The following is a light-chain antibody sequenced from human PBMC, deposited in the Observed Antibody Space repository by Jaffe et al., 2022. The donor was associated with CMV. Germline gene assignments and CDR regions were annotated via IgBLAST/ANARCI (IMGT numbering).Light chain of an antibody. CDR1: QSVSGN. Sequence: EIVMTQSPATLSVSPGERASLSCRASQSVSGNLAWYQQKPGQAPRLLIYGASTRATDIPARFSGSGSGTEFTLTISSLQSEDFAVYYCQQYNNWPGWTFGQGTKVEIK. CDR3: QQYNNWPGWT. V-gene: IGKV3-15*01. CDR2: GAS. J-gene: IGKJ1*01.